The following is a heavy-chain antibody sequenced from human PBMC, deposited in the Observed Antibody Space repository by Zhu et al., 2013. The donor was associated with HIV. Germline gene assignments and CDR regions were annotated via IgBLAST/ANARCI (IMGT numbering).Heavy chain of an antibody. CDR3: ARAAYDFWSGLGY. CDR1: GYIFTDYG. J-gene: IGHJ4*02. Sequence: QVELVQSGAEVKNPGASVKVSCKASGYIFTDYGISWVRQAPGQGLEWMGWINPNSGGTNYAQKFQGRVTMTRDTSISTAYMEVSRLRSDDTAVFYCARAAYDFWSGLGYWGQGTLVTVSS. D-gene: IGHD3-3*01. CDR2: INPNSGGT. V-gene: IGHV1-2*02.